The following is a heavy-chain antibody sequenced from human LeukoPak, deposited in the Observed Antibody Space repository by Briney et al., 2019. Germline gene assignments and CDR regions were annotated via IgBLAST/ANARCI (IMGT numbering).Heavy chain of an antibody. Sequence: PGGSLRLSCVASGFTFNTYSMNWFRQAPGKGLEWIPYISSSSGTIYYSDSVKGRFTISRDNAKNSLYLQMNNLRAEDTAVYYCARGRDLFDSWGQGTLVTVSS. CDR3: ARGRDLFDS. CDR2: ISSSSGTI. J-gene: IGHJ4*02. V-gene: IGHV3-48*04. CDR1: GFTFNTYS.